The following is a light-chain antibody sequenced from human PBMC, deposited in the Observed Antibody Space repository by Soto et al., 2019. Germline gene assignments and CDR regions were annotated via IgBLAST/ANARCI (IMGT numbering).Light chain of an antibody. J-gene: IGKJ5*01. Sequence: DVEVSRCRSSLSASVGGRVTMKCRAAQGSGNCSAGDQEKPGEAPKSLIYAASTLQSGVPSKFSVSGSGTHFTLTITSLQPEDFATYFCQQYHTYPMTFGHGTRLEIK. CDR3: QQYHTYPMT. V-gene: IGKV1-16*02. CDR2: AAS. CDR1: QGSGNC.